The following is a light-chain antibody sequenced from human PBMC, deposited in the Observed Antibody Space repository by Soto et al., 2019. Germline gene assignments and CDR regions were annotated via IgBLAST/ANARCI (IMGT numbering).Light chain of an antibody. CDR3: QQYGSSPWT. V-gene: IGKV3-20*01. Sequence: SLSPGDRATLSCRASQSVSSTYFAWYQQKPGQAPRLLTYGASSRATGIPDRFSGSGSGTDFTLIIKRLEPEDFAVYYCQQYGSSPWTFGQGTKVEIK. CDR1: QSVSSTY. J-gene: IGKJ1*01. CDR2: GAS.